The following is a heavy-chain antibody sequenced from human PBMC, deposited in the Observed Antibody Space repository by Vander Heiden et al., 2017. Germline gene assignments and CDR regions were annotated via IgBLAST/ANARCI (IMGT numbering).Heavy chain of an antibody. Sequence: QVQLVESGGGVVQPGRSLRLSCAASGFTFSSYGMHWVRQAPGNGLEWVAVIWYDGSNKYYADTVKGRFTISRDNSKNTLYLQMNSLRAEDTAVYYCARWSGDGYNLDYWGQGTLVTVSS. D-gene: IGHD5-12*01. J-gene: IGHJ4*02. CDR1: GFTFSSYG. V-gene: IGHV3-33*01. CDR3: ARWSGDGYNLDY. CDR2: IWYDGSNK.